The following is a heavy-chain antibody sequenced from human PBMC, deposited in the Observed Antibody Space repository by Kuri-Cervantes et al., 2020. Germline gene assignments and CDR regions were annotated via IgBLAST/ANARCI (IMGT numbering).Heavy chain of an antibody. Sequence: GGSLRLSCAASGFTFSNSSMNWVRQAPGKGLEWVSSISGTGAYTRYADSVKGRFTISRDNGKKSLYLQMNSLRAEDTALYYCAKVEVTTENFDYWGQGTLVTVSS. CDR3: AKVEVTTENFDY. CDR1: GFTFSNSS. J-gene: IGHJ4*02. CDR2: ISGTGAYT. D-gene: IGHD4-17*01. V-gene: IGHV3-21*04.